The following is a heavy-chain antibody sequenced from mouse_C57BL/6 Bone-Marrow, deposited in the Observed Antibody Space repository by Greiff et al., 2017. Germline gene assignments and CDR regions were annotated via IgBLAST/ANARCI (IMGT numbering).Heavy chain of an antibody. V-gene: IGHV1-76*01. CDR3: ARSITTVVAPHYYAMDY. J-gene: IGHJ4*01. CDR1: GYTFTDYY. D-gene: IGHD1-1*01. Sequence: VQLQQSGAELVRPGASVKLSCKASGYTFTDYYINWVKQRPGQGLEWIARIYPGSGNTYYNEKFKGKATLTAEKSSSTAYMQLSSLTSEDSAVYFCARSITTVVAPHYYAMDYGGQGTSVTVSS. CDR2: IYPGSGNT.